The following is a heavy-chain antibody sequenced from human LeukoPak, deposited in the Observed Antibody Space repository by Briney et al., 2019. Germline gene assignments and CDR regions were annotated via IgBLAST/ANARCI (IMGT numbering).Heavy chain of an antibody. J-gene: IGHJ3*01. V-gene: IGHV3-7*01. CDR1: GFSFSSYW. CDR3: TRDISPKFSDSKSYYDAFDA. D-gene: IGHD3-22*01. Sequence: GGSLRPSWALYGFSFSSYWMTWVRQTPGKGLEWVANINRDGRERHYVDSVEGRFTISRDNAKNSLYLQMSSLRVEDTAVYCCTRDISPKFSDSKSYYDAFDAWGQGTTVTVSS. CDR2: INRDGRER.